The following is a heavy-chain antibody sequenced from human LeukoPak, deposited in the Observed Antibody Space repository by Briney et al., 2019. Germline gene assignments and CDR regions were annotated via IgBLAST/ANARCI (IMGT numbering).Heavy chain of an antibody. Sequence: GASVKVSCKASGYTFTGYYMHWVRQAPGQGLEWMGWINPNSGGTNYAQKFQGRVTMTRDTSISTAYMELSRLRSDDTAVYYCARDTGIEYPGADYWGQGTLVTVSS. CDR3: ARDTGIEYPGADY. V-gene: IGHV1-2*02. J-gene: IGHJ4*02. CDR2: INPNSGGT. CDR1: GYTFTGYY. D-gene: IGHD2-2*01.